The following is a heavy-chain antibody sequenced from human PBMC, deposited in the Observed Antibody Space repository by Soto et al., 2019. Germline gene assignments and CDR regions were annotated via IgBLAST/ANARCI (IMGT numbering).Heavy chain of an antibody. CDR2: IYPGDSDT. Sequence: PGESLKISCKGSGYSFAGYWIGWVRQMPGKGLDWMGVIYPGDSDTRYSPSFHGQVTISADKSISTAYLQWSSLKASDTAMYFCARLPGVRGVFDGFNVWAKGQWSPSPQ. CDR1: GYSFAGYW. D-gene: IGHD3-10*01. J-gene: IGHJ3*01. CDR3: ARLPGVRGVFDGFNV. V-gene: IGHV5-51*01.